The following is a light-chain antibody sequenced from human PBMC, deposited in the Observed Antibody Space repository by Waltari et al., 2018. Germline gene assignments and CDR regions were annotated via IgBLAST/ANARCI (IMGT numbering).Light chain of an antibody. Sequence: DVVMTQSPLFLPITPGQPASMTCRSSQSLLHSDGNTFLSWFLQKPGQPPRRLIYKVSNRDSGVPDRFSGSGAGTDFTLKISRVEAEDVAIYYWMQGTHFPYSFGQGTKVEIK. CDR3: MQGTHFPYS. J-gene: IGKJ2*03. CDR1: QSLLHSDGNTF. CDR2: KVS. V-gene: IGKV2-30*02.